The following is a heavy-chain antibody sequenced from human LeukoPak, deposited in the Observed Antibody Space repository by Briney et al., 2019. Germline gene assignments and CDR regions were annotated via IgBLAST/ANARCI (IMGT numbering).Heavy chain of an antibody. V-gene: IGHV1-18*04. CDR3: ASSRGGNNWWETFDY. Sequence: ASVKVSCKASGYTFTGYYMHWVRQAPGQGLEWMGWISADNGNTVYAQRFQGRVVMTTDTSTSTVYMELRSLRSDDTAVYYCASSRGGNNWWETFDYWGQGTLVTVSS. J-gene: IGHJ4*02. CDR2: ISADNGNT. D-gene: IGHD1-1*01. CDR1: GYTFTGYY.